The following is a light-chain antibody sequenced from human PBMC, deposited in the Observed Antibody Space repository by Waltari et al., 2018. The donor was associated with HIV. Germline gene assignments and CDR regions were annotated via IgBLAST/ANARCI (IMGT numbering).Light chain of an antibody. CDR3: ATWDDSLSGSVL. CDR1: RYNIGSNY. CDR2: RNN. J-gene: IGLJ2*01. V-gene: IGLV1-47*01. Sequence: QSVLTQPPSASGTPGQRVPISCSGSRYNIGSNYVYWYQDLPGTAPKLLIYRNNQRPSGVPDRFSGSKSGTSASLAISGLRSEDEAAYYCATWDDSLSGSVLFGGGTKLTVL.